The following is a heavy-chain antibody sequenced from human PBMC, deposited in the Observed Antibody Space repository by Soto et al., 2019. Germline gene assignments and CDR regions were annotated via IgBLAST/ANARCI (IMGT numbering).Heavy chain of an antibody. V-gene: IGHV1-69*01. J-gene: IGHJ6*02. CDR1: GDTFKNCV. Sequence: QVQVVQSGVEVRRPGSSVKVSCKASGDTFKNCVISWVRQAPGQGLEWMGGIIPLFGTTDFAQRFQGRLIITTDESTNTAYMERSRLRSEDTATYYCAAEMGFGKLSVVWGQGTTVIVSS. CDR3: AAEMGFGKLSVV. D-gene: IGHD3-10*01. CDR2: IIPLFGTT.